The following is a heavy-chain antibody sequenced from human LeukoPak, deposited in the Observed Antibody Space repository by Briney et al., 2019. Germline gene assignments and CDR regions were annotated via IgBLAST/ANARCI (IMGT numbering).Heavy chain of an antibody. D-gene: IGHD3-9*01. CDR3: ARDGRYFDWLFSFDY. CDR1: GFTFSSYA. CDR2: ISYDGSNK. Sequence: GGSLRLSCAASGFTFSSYAVHWVRQAPGKGLEWVAVISYDGSNKYYADSVKGRFTISRDNSKNTLYLQMNSLRAEDTAVYYCARDGRYFDWLFSFDYWGQGTLVTVSS. V-gene: IGHV3-30*04. J-gene: IGHJ4*02.